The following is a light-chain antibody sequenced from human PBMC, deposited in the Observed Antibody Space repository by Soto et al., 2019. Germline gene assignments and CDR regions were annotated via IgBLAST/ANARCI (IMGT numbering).Light chain of an antibody. J-gene: IGKJ1*01. V-gene: IGKV4-1*01. CDR1: QSVLYSSNNKNY. CDR2: WAS. Sequence: DIVMTQSPDSLAVSLGERATINCKSSQSVLYSSNNKNYLAWYQKKPGQPPKLLIYWASTRESGVPDRFSGSGSGTDFTLTISSLQAEDVAVYYCQQYYSTPPVWTFGQGTKVEIK. CDR3: QQYYSTPPVWT.